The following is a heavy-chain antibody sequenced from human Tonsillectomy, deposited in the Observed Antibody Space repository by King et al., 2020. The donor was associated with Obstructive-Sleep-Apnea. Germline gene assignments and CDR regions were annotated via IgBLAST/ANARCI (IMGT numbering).Heavy chain of an antibody. CDR1: GFTFSDFS. CDR2: ISNSRNTI. J-gene: IGHJ4*01. Sequence: VQLVESGGGVVQPGGSLRLSCEASGFTFSDFSMNWVRQTPGKGLEWISYISNSRNTIKYADSVRGRFTISRNNAWNSLYLQMNGLRAEDTSVYFCARGNWHGILTGRRSFFDFWGQGVLVTVSS. V-gene: IGHV3-48*04. CDR3: ARGNWHGILTGRRSFFDF. D-gene: IGHD3-9*01.